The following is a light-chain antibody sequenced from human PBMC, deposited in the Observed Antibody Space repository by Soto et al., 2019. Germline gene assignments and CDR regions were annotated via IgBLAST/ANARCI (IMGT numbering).Light chain of an antibody. CDR3: QQSYSMTWT. V-gene: IGKV1-39*01. Sequence: DIQMTQSPSSLSASLGDRVTITCRASQSISSFLNWYQKKSGKDPKLLIYNGSTLQSGVPSRFSGSGSGTEYSLTISSLQTEDFAVYYCQQSYSMTWTGGQGTKGEIK. CDR2: NGS. CDR1: QSISSF. J-gene: IGKJ1*01.